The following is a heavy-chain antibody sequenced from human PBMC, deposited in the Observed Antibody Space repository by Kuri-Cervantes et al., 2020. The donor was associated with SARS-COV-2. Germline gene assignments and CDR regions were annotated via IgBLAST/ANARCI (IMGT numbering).Heavy chain of an antibody. CDR1: GFTFSSYA. D-gene: IGHD3-3*01. Sequence: GGSLRLSCAASGFTFSSYAMSWVRQAPGKGLEWVSAISGSGGSTYYADSVKGRFTISRDNSKNTLYLQMNSLRAEDTAVYYCAKDLTIFGVVFPYYYYGMDVWGQGTTVTVSS. CDR3: AKDLTIFGVVFPYYYYGMDV. CDR2: ISGSGGST. V-gene: IGHV3-23*01. J-gene: IGHJ6*02.